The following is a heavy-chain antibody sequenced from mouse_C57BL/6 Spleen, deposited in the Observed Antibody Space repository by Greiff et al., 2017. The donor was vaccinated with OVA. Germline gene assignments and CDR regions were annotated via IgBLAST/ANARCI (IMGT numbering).Heavy chain of an antibody. Sequence: VQLQQSGAELARPGASVKMSCKASGYTFTSYTMHWVKQRPGQGLEWIGYINPSSGYTKYNQKFKDKATLTADKSSSTAYMQLSSLTSEDSAVYYCARALLHYYAMDYWGRGTSVTVSS. V-gene: IGHV1-4*01. CDR1: GYTFTSYT. CDR3: ARALLHYYAMDY. D-gene: IGHD1-1*01. J-gene: IGHJ4*01. CDR2: INPSSGYT.